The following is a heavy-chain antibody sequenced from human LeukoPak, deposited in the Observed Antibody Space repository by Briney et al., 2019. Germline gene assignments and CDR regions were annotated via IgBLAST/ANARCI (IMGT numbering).Heavy chain of an antibody. Sequence: SETLSLTCTVSGGSISSYYWSWIRQPPGKGLEWIGYIYYSGNTNYNPSLKSRVTISVDTSKNQFSLKLSSVTAADTAVYYCARVGANYYDSSGYPYYFDYWGQGTLVTVSS. D-gene: IGHD3-22*01. CDR2: IYYSGNT. V-gene: IGHV4-59*01. J-gene: IGHJ4*02. CDR3: ARVGANYYDSSGYPYYFDY. CDR1: GGSISSYY.